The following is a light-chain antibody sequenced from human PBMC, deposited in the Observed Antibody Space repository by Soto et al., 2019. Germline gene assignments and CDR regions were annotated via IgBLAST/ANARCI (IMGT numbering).Light chain of an antibody. Sequence: QSVLNQLVEGYRTPGQRVPISCTTSSSNLGDNAVNWYQHVPGTAPKLLIYSYDQRPSGVPDRFSGSKSGTSASLAISGLQSEDEADYYCAAWDASLDGYVFGTGTKVTVL. J-gene: IGLJ1*01. CDR3: AAWDASLDGYV. CDR2: SYD. CDR1: SSNLGDNA. V-gene: IGLV1-44*01.